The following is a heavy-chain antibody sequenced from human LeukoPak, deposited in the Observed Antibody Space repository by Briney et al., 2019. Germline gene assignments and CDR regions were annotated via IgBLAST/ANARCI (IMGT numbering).Heavy chain of an antibody. V-gene: IGHV4-31*03. D-gene: IGHD4-17*01. Sequence: SETLSLTCTVSGGSISSGSYYWSWIRQPAGKGLEWIGYIYYSGSTYYNPSLKSRVTISVDTSKNQFSLKLSSVTAADTAVYYCARDGPHYGDYPPEYGMDVWGQGTTVTVSS. CDR3: ARDGPHYGDYPPEYGMDV. CDR2: IYYSGST. CDR1: GGSISSGSYY. J-gene: IGHJ6*02.